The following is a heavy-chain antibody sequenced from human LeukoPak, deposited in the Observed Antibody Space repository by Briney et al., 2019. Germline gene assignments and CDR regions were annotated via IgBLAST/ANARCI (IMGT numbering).Heavy chain of an antibody. CDR1: GFTLSSYW. CDR3: ARDKNMDV. Sequence: GGSLRLSCAASGFTLSSYWMSWVRQAPGKGLEWVANIKQDGSEKYYVDSVKGRFTISRDNAKNSLYLQMNSLRAEDTAVYYCARDKNMDVWGKGTTVTVSS. V-gene: IGHV3-7*01. J-gene: IGHJ6*03. CDR2: IKQDGSEK.